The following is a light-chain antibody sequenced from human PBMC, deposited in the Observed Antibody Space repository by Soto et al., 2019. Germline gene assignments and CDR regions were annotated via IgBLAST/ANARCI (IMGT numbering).Light chain of an antibody. J-gene: IGLJ1*01. CDR3: SSYTSSTAYV. CDR1: SSDVGGYNY. Sequence: SALTQPASVSGSPGRSITISCTGTSSDVGGYNYVSWYQQHPGKAPKLMIYEVSNRPSGVSNRFSGSKSGNTASLTISGLQAEDEADYYCSSYTSSTAYVFGTGTKVTV. V-gene: IGLV2-14*01. CDR2: EVS.